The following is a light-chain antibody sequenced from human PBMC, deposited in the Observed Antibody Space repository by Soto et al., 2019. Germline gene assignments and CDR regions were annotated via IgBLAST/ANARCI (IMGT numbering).Light chain of an antibody. Sequence: EIVLTQSPDTVSLSPGERATLSCRASQSVSNIYLSWYQQKPGQAPRLLIYASPNRATGIPDRFSGTGSGTDFTLTISRLEPEDFAVYYCQQYDSVPTTFGQGTKVEIK. CDR1: QSVSNIY. CDR3: QQYDSVPTT. V-gene: IGKV3-20*01. J-gene: IGKJ1*01. CDR2: ASP.